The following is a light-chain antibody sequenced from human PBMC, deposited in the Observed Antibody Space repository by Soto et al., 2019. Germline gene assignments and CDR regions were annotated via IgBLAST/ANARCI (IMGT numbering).Light chain of an antibody. CDR1: QSISSY. Sequence: NQISLSTSSPCATLRDSVPSTRRASQSISSYLNWYQQKPGKAPKLLIYAASSLQSGVPSRFSGSGSGTDFTLTISSLQPEDFATYYCQQSYSTPWTFGQGTEVEIK. CDR3: QQSYSTPWT. V-gene: IGKV1-39*01. J-gene: IGKJ1*01. CDR2: AAS.